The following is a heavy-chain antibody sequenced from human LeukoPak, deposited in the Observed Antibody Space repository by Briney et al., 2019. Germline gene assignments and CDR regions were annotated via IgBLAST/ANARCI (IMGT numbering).Heavy chain of an antibody. CDR1: GGSFSGYY. D-gene: IGHD3-10*01. J-gene: IGHJ6*04. CDR3: ARGGAYYYGSGSYPRSSYYYYGMDV. CDR2: INHSGST. Sequence: PSETLSFTCAVYGGSFSGYYWSRIRQPPGKGLEWIGEINHSGSTNYNPSLKSRVTISVDTSKNQFSLKLSSVTAADTAVYYCARGGAYYYGSGSYPRSSYYYYGMDVWGKGTTVTVSS. V-gene: IGHV4-34*01.